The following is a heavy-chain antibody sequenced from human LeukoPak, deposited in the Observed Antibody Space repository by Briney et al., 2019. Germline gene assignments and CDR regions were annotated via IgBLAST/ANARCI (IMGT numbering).Heavy chain of an antibody. CDR1: GGTFSSYA. J-gene: IGHJ3*02. D-gene: IGHD3-16*01. V-gene: IGHV1-69*05. CDR2: IIPIFGTA. CDR3: ARDLKEYDYVRGSHVRDAFDI. Sequence: ASVKVSCKASGGTFSSYAISWVRQAPGQGLEWMGRIIPIFGTANYAQKFQGRVTITTDESTSTAYMELSSLRSEDTAVYYCARDLKEYDYVRGSHVRDAFDIWGQGTMVTVSS.